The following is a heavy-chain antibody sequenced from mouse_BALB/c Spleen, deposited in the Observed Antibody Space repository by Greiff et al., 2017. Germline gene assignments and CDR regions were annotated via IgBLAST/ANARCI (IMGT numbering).Heavy chain of an antibody. CDR3: ARDKGGTDGYYLAY. Sequence: QVQLQQSGPGLVAPSQSLSITCTVSGFSLTSYGVHWVRQPPGKGLEWLGVIWAGGSTNYNSALMSRLSISKDNSKSQVFLKMNSLQTDDTAMYYCARDKGGTDGYYLAYWGQGTLVTVSA. CDR2: IWAGGST. V-gene: IGHV2-9*02. J-gene: IGHJ3*01. CDR1: GFSLTSYG. D-gene: IGHD2-3*01.